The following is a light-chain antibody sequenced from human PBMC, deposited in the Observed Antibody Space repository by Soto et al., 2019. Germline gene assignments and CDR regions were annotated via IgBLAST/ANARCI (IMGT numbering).Light chain of an antibody. J-gene: IGKJ1*01. CDR3: QQYGSSPWT. CDR2: ATS. Sequence: EIVLTQSPGTLSLSPGERATLSCRASRSVSSTYLAWYQQKPGQAPRLLIYATSNRATGIPDRFSGSGSGTDFTLTINRLAPEDFAVYYCQQYGSSPWTFGQGTKVDI. CDR1: RSVSSTY. V-gene: IGKV3-20*01.